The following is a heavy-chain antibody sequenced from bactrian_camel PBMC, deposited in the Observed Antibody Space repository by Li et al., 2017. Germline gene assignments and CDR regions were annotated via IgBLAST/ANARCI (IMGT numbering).Heavy chain of an antibody. J-gene: IGHJ4*01. CDR3: AADLLSYSASWCFDGSVPGRYTI. V-gene: IGHV3S9*01. CDR2: IESDGRT. Sequence: HVQLVESGGDSVQAGGSLRLSCAASKFTASNYCMGWLRQSPGKEREGVVKIESDGRTTYADSVKGRFTVSRDNIKNTLYLEMNSLKPEDTAMYYCAADLLSYSASWCFDGSVPGRYTIWGQGTQVTVS. CDR1: KFTASNYC. D-gene: IGHD3*01.